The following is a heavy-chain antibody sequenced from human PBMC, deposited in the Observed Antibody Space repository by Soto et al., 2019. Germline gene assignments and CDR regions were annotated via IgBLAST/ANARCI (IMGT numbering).Heavy chain of an antibody. D-gene: IGHD3-10*01. J-gene: IGHJ4*02. V-gene: IGHV5-51*01. CDR2: IYPGDSDT. Sequence: GESLKISCKGSGYSFTSYWIGWVRQMPGKGLEWMGIIYPGDSDTRYSPSFQGQVTISADKSISTAYLQWSSLKASDTAMYYCARLKGSAWFGELAIDYWGQGTLVTVSS. CDR3: ARLKGSAWFGELAIDY. CDR1: GYSFTSYW.